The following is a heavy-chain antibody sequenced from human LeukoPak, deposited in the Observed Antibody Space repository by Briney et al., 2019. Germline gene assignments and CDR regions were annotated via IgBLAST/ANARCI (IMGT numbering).Heavy chain of an antibody. J-gene: IGHJ4*02. V-gene: IGHV4-34*01. CDR3: ARGVVWWELHY. CDR1: GGSFSGYY. CDR2: INHSGST. Sequence: PSETLSLTCAVNGGSFSGYYWSWIRQPPGKGLEWIGEINHSGSTNYNPSLKSRVTISVDTSKNQFSLKLSSVTAADTAVYYCARGVVWWELHYWGQGTLVTVSS. D-gene: IGHD1-26*01.